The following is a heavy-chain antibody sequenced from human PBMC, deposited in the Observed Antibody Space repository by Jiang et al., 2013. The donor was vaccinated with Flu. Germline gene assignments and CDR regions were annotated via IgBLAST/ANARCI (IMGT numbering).Heavy chain of an antibody. J-gene: IGHJ5*02. CDR2: INPNSGGT. CDR1: GYTFTGYY. CDR3: ARVDSSGYHGGWFDP. D-gene: IGHD3-22*01. Sequence: EVKKPGASVKVSCKASGYTFTGYYMHWVRQAPGQGLEWMGWINPNSGGTNYAQKFQGWVTMTRDTSISTAYMELSRLRSDDTAVYYCARVDSSGYHGGWFDPWGQGTLVTVSS. V-gene: IGHV1-2*04.